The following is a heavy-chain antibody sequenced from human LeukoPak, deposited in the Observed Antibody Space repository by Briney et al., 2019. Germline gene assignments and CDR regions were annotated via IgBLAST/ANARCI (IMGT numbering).Heavy chain of an antibody. J-gene: IGHJ4*02. Sequence: GGSLRLSCAASGFTFSSYAMSWVRQAPGKGLEWVSAISGSGGSTYYADSVKGRFTISTDNSKNTLYLQMNSLRAEDTAVYYCAKESITMVRGVISRIFDYWGQGTLVTVSS. V-gene: IGHV3-23*01. CDR3: AKESITMVRGVISRIFDY. CDR2: ISGSGGST. CDR1: GFTFSSYA. D-gene: IGHD3-10*01.